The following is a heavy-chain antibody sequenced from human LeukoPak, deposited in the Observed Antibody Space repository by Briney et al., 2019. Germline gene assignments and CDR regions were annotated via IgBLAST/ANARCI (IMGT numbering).Heavy chain of an antibody. Sequence: SVNVSCKASGFTFTSSAMQWVRQARGQRLEWIGWIVVGSGNTNYAQKFQERVTITRDMSTSTAYMELSSLRSEDTAVYYCAADAPRGGFGELSTDLYGMDVWGQGTTVTVSS. J-gene: IGHJ6*02. CDR1: GFTFTSSA. V-gene: IGHV1-58*02. CDR3: AADAPRGGFGELSTDLYGMDV. CDR2: IVVGSGNT. D-gene: IGHD3-10*01.